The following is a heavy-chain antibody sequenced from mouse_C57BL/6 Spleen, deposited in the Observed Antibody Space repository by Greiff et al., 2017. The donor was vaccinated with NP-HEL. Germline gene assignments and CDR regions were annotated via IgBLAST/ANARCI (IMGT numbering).Heavy chain of an antibody. Sequence: QVQLQQPGTELVKPGASVKLSCKASGYTFTSYWMHWVKQRPGQGLEWIGNINPSNGGTIYNEKFKSKATLTVDKSSSTAYMQLSSLTSEDSAVYYCARDGYYFYAMHYWGQGTSVTVSS. CDR3: ARDGYYFYAMHY. J-gene: IGHJ4*01. V-gene: IGHV1-53*01. CDR1: GYTFTSYW. D-gene: IGHD2-3*01. CDR2: INPSNGGT.